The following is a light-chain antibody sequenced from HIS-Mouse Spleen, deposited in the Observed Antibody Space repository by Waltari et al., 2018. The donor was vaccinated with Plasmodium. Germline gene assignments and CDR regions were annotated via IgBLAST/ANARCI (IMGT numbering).Light chain of an antibody. CDR2: CAS. J-gene: IGKJ3*01. Sequence: EIVLTQSPATLSVSPGERATLSCRASQSVSSNLAWSQQKPGQAPRLLIYCASTMATGIPARFSGSGSGTEFTLTISSLQSEDFAVYYCQQYNNWSFTFGPGTKVDIK. CDR3: QQYNNWSFT. V-gene: IGKV3-15*01. CDR1: QSVSSN.